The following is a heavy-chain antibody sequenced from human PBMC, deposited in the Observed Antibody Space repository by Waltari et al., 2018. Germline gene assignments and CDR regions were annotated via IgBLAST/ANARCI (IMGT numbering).Heavy chain of an antibody. CDR1: GYTLTDFS. CDR2: FDPEDGET. J-gene: IGHJ3*02. V-gene: IGHV1-24*01. CDR3: ATDLDRVAVAGDDAFDI. D-gene: IGHD6-19*01. Sequence: QVQLVQSGAEVKKPGASVKVSCKVSGYTLTDFSMHWVRQAPGKGREWMGGFDPEDGETIYAQKFQGRVTMTEDTSTDTAYRELSSLRSEDTAVYYCATDLDRVAVAGDDAFDIWGQGTMVTVSS.